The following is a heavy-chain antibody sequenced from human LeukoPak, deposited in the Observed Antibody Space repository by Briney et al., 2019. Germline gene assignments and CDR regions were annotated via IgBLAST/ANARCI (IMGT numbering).Heavy chain of an antibody. CDR2: IKQEGSQK. D-gene: IGHD3-22*01. J-gene: IGHJ4*02. V-gene: IGHV3-7*04. Sequence: GGSLRLFCAASGFIFSSYWMRWVRQAPGEGLEWVANIKQEGSQKFYVDCVKGRFTISRDNAKNSLYLQMNSLRAEDTAVYYCARDWNYYDNSGFYGEYWGQGALVTDSS. CDR1: GFIFSSYW. CDR3: ARDWNYYDNSGFYGEY.